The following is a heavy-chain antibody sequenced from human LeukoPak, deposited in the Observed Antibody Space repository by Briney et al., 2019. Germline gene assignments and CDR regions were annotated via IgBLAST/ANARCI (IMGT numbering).Heavy chain of an antibody. J-gene: IGHJ5*02. Sequence: SETLSLTCAVSGYSISSGYYWGWIRQPPGKGLEWIGSIYHSGSTYYNPSLKSRVTISVDTSKNQFSLKLSSVTAADTAAYYCARPGEYSSSSEGWFDPWGQGTLVTVSS. V-gene: IGHV4-38-2*01. CDR2: IYHSGST. D-gene: IGHD6-6*01. CDR1: GYSISSGYY. CDR3: ARPGEYSSSSEGWFDP.